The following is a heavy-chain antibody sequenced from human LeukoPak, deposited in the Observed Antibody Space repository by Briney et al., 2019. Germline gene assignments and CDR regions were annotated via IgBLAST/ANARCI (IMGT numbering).Heavy chain of an antibody. Sequence: GGSLRLSCAASGFTFRSYWMHWVRQAPGKGLVWVSRISSDGRTINYADTVKGRFTISRDNVNSTLYLQMNSLRAEDTAVYYCAPNWFDPWGQGTLVTVSS. J-gene: IGHJ5*02. CDR2: ISSDGRTI. V-gene: IGHV3-74*01. CDR3: APNWFDP. CDR1: GFTFRSYW.